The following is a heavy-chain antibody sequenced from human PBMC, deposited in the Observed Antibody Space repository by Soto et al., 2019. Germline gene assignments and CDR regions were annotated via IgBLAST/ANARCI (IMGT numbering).Heavy chain of an antibody. J-gene: IGHJ3*02. Sequence: SETLSLTCTVSGGSISSSSYYWGWIRQPPGKGLEWIGNIYYSGSTYYNPSLKSRVTISVDTPKNQFSLKLSPVSAADTAVYYCARRVVIAAAGDAFDIWGQGTMVTVSS. CDR3: ARRVVIAAAGDAFDI. CDR1: GGSISSSSYY. V-gene: IGHV4-39*01. D-gene: IGHD6-13*01. CDR2: IYYSGST.